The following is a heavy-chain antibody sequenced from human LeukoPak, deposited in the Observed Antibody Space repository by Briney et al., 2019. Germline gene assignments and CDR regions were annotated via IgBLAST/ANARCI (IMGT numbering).Heavy chain of an antibody. Sequence: ASVKVSCKASGYTFTGYYMHWVRRAPGQGLEWMGWINPNSGGTNYAQKFQGRVTMTRDTSISTAYMELSRLRSDDTAVYYCARAHGYSSSSGDYWGQGTLVTVSS. CDR1: GYTFTGYY. CDR2: INPNSGGT. CDR3: ARAHGYSSSSGDY. V-gene: IGHV1-2*02. J-gene: IGHJ4*02. D-gene: IGHD6-6*01.